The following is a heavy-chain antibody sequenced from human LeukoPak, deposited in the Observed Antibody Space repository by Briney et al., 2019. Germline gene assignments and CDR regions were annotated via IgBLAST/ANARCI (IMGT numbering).Heavy chain of an antibody. Sequence: QPGGSLRLSCAASGFTFSSYEMNWVRQAPGKGLVWVSRINSDGSSTSYADSVKGRFTISRDNAKNTLYLQMNSLRAEDTAVYYCARDRPDYGDYVLGYYYYGMDVWGQGTTVTVSS. J-gene: IGHJ6*02. CDR1: GFTFSSYE. D-gene: IGHD4-17*01. CDR2: INSDGSST. CDR3: ARDRPDYGDYVLGYYYYGMDV. V-gene: IGHV3-74*01.